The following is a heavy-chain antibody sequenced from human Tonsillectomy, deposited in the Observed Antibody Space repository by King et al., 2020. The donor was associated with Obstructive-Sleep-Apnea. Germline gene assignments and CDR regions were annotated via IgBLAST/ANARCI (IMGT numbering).Heavy chain of an antibody. CDR2: IFSNDEK. Sequence: TLKESGPVLVKPTETLTLTCTGSGFSLSNAIMGVSGIRQPPGKALEWLAHIFSNDEKTYSTSLKSRLTISQDTSKSQVVLTMTNMDPVDTATYYCARISGEVAMGYYFDYWGQGTLVTVSS. CDR1: GFSLSNAIMG. J-gene: IGHJ4*02. D-gene: IGHD5-12*01. CDR3: ARISGEVAMGYYFDY. V-gene: IGHV2-26*01.